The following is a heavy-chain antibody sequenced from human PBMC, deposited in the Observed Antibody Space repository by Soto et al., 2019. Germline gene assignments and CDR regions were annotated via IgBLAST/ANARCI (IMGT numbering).Heavy chain of an antibody. V-gene: IGHV1-69*06. CDR2: IIPIFGTA. CDR3: ARSEFRRGQYSSSWYSDY. J-gene: IGHJ4*02. CDR1: GGTFSSYA. Sequence: QVQLVQSGAEVKKPGSSVKVSCKASGGTFSSYAISWVRQAPGQGLEWMGGIIPIFGTANYAQKFQGRVTITADKSTRTAYVELISMRSEDTAVYYCARSEFRRGQYSSSWYSDYWGQGTLVTVSS. D-gene: IGHD6-13*01.